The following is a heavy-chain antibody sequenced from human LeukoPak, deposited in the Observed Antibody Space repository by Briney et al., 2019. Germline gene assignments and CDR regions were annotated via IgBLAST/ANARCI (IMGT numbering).Heavy chain of an antibody. D-gene: IGHD2-15*01. CDR3: ARDVGGGPFFDY. CDR1: GGSISSFY. Sequence: SETLSLTCTVSGGSISSFYWGWIRQPPGKRLEWIGYIYYSGSTDYNPSLKSRVTISLDTSKSQFSLMLTSVTAADTAVYYCARDVGGGPFFDYWGQGTLVTVSS. V-gene: IGHV4-59*01. J-gene: IGHJ4*02. CDR2: IYYSGST.